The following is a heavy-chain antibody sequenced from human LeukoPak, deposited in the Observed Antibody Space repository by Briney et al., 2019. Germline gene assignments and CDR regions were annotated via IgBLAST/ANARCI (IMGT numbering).Heavy chain of an antibody. J-gene: IGHJ3*02. D-gene: IGHD2-21*02. CDR1: GGSISSYY. V-gene: IGHV4-59*01. Sequence: SETLSLTCTVSGGSISSYYWSWIRQPPGKGLEWIGYIYYSGSTNYNPSLKSRVTISVDTSKNQFSLKLSSVTAADTAAYYCARGDWPGAFDIWGQGTMVTVSS. CDR2: IYYSGST. CDR3: ARGDWPGAFDI.